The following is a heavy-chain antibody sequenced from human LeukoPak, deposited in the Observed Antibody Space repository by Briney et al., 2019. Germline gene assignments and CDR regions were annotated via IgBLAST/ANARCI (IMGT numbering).Heavy chain of an antibody. Sequence: GGSLRLSCAASGFTFSDYYMSWIRQAPGKGLEWVSCISSSGSPIYYAHSLRGRFTISRDNAKNSLYLQMNSLRSDDTAVYYCERDPTSSAPPTDGFDIWGQGTMVTVSS. D-gene: IGHD6-19*01. CDR3: ERDPTSSAPPTDGFDI. J-gene: IGHJ3*02. CDR1: GFTFSDYY. CDR2: ISSSGSPI. V-gene: IGHV3-11*01.